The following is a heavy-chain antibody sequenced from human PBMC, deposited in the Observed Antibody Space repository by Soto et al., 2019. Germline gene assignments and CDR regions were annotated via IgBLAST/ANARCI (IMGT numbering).Heavy chain of an antibody. CDR1: GYSFPTYW. CDR2: IDPSDSYT. V-gene: IGHV5-10-1*03. J-gene: IGHJ4*02. CDR3: ARHKKNAGALLDY. D-gene: IGHD2-8*01. Sequence: EVQLVQSGGEVKKPGESLKISCKGSGYSFPTYWISWVRQRPGKGLEWMGRIDPSDSYTSYRPSFQGHVTISVDKSISTAYLQLSSLQASDTAMYYCARHKKNAGALLDYWGQATLVPVSS.